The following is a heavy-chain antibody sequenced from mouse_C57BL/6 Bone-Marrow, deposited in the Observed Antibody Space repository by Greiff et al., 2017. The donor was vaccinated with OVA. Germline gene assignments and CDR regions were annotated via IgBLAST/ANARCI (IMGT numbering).Heavy chain of an antibody. V-gene: IGHV14-4*01. CDR1: GFHIKDDY. Sequence: VHVKQSGAELVRPGASVKLSCTASGFHIKDDYMHGVKERPEQGLEWIGWIDPENGDTEDASKFQGKATITADTSSKTVYLHLSSLTSEDTPVYYCTTYRYWGRGTTLTVSS. CDR3: TTYRY. J-gene: IGHJ2*01. CDR2: IDPENGDT.